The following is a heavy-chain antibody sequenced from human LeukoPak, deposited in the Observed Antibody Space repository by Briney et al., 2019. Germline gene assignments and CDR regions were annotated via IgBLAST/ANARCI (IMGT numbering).Heavy chain of an antibody. D-gene: IGHD2-2*02. CDR1: GGTFSSYA. CDR2: IIPIFGTA. CDR3: ARGSICSSTSCYISNYYYYGMDV. J-gene: IGHJ6*02. V-gene: IGHV1-69*13. Sequence: SVKVSCKASGGTFSSYAISWVRQAPGQGLEWMGGIIPIFGTANYAQKFQGRVTITADESTSTAYMELSSLRSEDTAVYYCARGSICSSTSCYISNYYYYGMDVWGQGTTVTVSS.